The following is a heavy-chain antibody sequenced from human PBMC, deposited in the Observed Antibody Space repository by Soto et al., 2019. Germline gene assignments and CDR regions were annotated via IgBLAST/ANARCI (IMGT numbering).Heavy chain of an antibody. D-gene: IGHD6-19*01. V-gene: IGHV3-11*01. J-gene: IGHJ6*03. CDR2: ISSSGSTI. CDR3: SRPARKWAYGSGSPPGRYYYYYMDV. Sequence: QVQLVESGGGLVKPGGSLRLSCAASGFTFSDYYMSWIRQAPGKGLEWVSYISSSGSTIYYADSVKGRFTISRDNAKNSLYLQMNSLSAEDTAVYYGSRPARKWAYGSGSPPGRYYYYYMDVWGKGTTVTVSS. CDR1: GFTFSDYY.